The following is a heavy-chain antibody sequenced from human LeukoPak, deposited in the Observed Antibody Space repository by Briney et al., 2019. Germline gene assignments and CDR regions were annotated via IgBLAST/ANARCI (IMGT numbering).Heavy chain of an antibody. V-gene: IGHV3-23*01. CDR3: TKDPNGDYVGAFDP. CDR2: ITGGHYPT. CDR1: GIALNTND. D-gene: IGHD4-17*01. J-gene: IGHJ5*02. Sequence: GGSLRLSCAASGIALNTNDMNWVRQAPGKGLEWVSSITGGHYPTYNTDSVKGRFTISRDNSKNTLYLQMNSLRADDTAVYYCTKDPNGDYVGAFDPWGQGTLVTVSS.